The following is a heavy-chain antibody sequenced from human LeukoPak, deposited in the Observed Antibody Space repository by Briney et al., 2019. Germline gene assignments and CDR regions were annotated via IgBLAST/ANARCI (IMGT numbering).Heavy chain of an antibody. CDR2: ISSGGVYD. D-gene: IGHD2-2*01. V-gene: IGHV3-30*01. CDR1: GFTFSSYA. CDR3: ARDRIVVVPAARLVGYYYYYGMDV. Sequence: GGSLRLSCAASGFTFSSYAMHWVRQAPGKGLEWVSIISSGGVYDYYADSVKGRFTISRDNFKNTLYLQLNSLTTEDTAVYYCARDRIVVVPAARLVGYYYYYGMDVWGQGTTVTVSS. J-gene: IGHJ6*02.